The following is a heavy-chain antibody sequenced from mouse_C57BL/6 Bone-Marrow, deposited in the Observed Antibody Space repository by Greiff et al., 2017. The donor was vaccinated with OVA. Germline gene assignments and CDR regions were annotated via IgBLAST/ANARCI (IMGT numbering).Heavy chain of an antibody. CDR1: GYTFTSYW. CDR2: IDPSGSYT. CDR3: ASYYYYGSSSLVSY. J-gene: IGHJ3*01. Sequence: QVQLQQPGAELVMPGASVKLSCKASGYTFTSYWMHWVKQRPGQGLEWIGEIDPSGSYTNYNQQFKGKSTLTVDKSSSTAYMQLSSLTSEDSAVYYCASYYYYGSSSLVSYWGQGTLVTVSA. D-gene: IGHD1-1*01. V-gene: IGHV1-69*01.